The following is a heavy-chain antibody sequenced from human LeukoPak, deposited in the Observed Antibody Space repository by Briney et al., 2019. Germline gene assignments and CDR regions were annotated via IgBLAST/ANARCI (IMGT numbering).Heavy chain of an antibody. J-gene: IGHJ3*01. CDR3: AGDPMTTVADDALAF. D-gene: IGHD4-23*01. CDR1: GFTFSSYW. V-gene: IGHV3-21*01. CDR2: ISDTSTYI. Sequence: GGSLRLSCAASGFTFSSYWMSWVRQAPGKGLEWVSSISDTSTYIYYAESVQGRFTISRDNAKNSLYLQMNNLRADDTALYFCAGDPMTTVADDALAFWGQGAMVTVSS.